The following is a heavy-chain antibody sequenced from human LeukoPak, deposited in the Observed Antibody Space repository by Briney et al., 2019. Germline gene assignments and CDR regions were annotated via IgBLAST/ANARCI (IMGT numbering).Heavy chain of an antibody. CDR1: GFTFSSYA. Sequence: GGSLRLSCAASGFTFSSYAMSWVRQAPGKGLEWVSAISGSGGSTYYADSVKGRFTISRDNSKNTLYLQMNSLRAEDTAVYYCAKDGGYSGSYYTRGYFDYWGQGTLVTVSS. D-gene: IGHD1-26*01. CDR3: AKDGGYSGSYYTRGYFDY. V-gene: IGHV3-23*01. J-gene: IGHJ4*02. CDR2: ISGSGGST.